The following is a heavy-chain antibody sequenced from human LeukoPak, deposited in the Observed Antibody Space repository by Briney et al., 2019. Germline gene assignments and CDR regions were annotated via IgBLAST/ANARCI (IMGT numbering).Heavy chain of an antibody. D-gene: IGHD5-18*01. CDR3: ARRYSYGNGAFDI. Sequence: ASVKVSCKASGGTFSSYAISWVRQAPGQGLEWMGRIIPIFGPANYAQKFQGRVTITTDESTSTAYMELSSLRSEDTAVYYCARRYSYGNGAFDIWGQGTMVTVSS. V-gene: IGHV1-69*05. CDR2: IIPIFGPA. J-gene: IGHJ3*02. CDR1: GGTFSSYA.